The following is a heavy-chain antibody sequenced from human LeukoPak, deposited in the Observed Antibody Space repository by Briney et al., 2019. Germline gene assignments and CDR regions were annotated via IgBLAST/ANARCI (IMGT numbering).Heavy chain of an antibody. CDR2: ISSSSSYI. CDR1: GFTFSSYS. CDR3: ARNYDVLTGYPYYFDH. D-gene: IGHD3-9*01. J-gene: IGHJ4*02. V-gene: IGHV3-21*01. Sequence: GGSLRLSCAASGFTFSSYSMNWVRQAPEKGLEWVSSISSSSSYIYYADSVEGRFTISRDNAKNSLYLQMSSLTPEDTAVYYCARNYDVLTGYPYYFDHWGQGILVTVSS.